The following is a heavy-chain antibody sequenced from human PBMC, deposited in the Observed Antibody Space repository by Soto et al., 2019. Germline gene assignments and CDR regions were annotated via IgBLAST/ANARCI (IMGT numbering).Heavy chain of an antibody. V-gene: IGHV1-18*01. CDR3: SRHGIFGVVITTLYYYYYGMDV. CDR1: GYTFTSYG. D-gene: IGHD3-3*01. CDR2: ISAYNGNT. Sequence: ASVKVSCKASGYTFTSYGISWVRQAPGQGLEWMGWISAYNGNTNYAQKLQGRVTMTTDTSTSTAYMELRSLRSDDTAVYYCSRHGIFGVVITTLYYYYYGMDVWGQGTTVTVSS. J-gene: IGHJ6*02.